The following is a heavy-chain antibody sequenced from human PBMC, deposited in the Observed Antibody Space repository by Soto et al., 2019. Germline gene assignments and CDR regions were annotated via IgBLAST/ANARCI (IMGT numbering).Heavy chain of an antibody. Sequence: PXETLSLTCAVSGGSISSYYSGWIRQPPGKGLEWIGYIYYSGSPNYSPSLESRVTISEDTSKNQFSLKLSSVTAADTAIYYCAGGRDDYNGWYFDLWGRGTLVTVSS. V-gene: IGHV4-59*01. CDR2: IYYSGSP. D-gene: IGHD4-4*01. CDR3: AGGRDDYNGWYFDL. CDR1: GGSISSYY. J-gene: IGHJ2*01.